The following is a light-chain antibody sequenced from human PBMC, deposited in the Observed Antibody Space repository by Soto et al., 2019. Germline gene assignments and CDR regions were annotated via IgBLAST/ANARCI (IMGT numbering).Light chain of an antibody. CDR1: QSIRHY. Sequence: DIRMTQSPSSVAASLGDRVTIPXRASQSIRHYLNWYQQKPGKATKXXISXASILQSGVPSRFSGSGYGTDFTITISRLQPEYVETYYCQQRYSTPTFGQGTRLEIK. J-gene: IGKJ5*01. CDR3: QQRYSTPT. CDR2: XAS. V-gene: IGKV1-39*01.